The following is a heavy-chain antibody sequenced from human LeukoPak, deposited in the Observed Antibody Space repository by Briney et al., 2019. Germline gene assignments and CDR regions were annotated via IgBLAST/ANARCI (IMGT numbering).Heavy chain of an antibody. Sequence: GGSLRLSCAASGFTVSSNYMSWVRQAPGKGLEWVAVISYDGSNKYYADSVKSRFTISRDNSKNTLYLQMNSLRAEDTAVYYCARASGTDYWGQGTLVTVSS. V-gene: IGHV3-30-3*01. CDR1: GFTVSSNY. CDR2: ISYDGSNK. J-gene: IGHJ4*02. D-gene: IGHD3-10*01. CDR3: ARASGTDY.